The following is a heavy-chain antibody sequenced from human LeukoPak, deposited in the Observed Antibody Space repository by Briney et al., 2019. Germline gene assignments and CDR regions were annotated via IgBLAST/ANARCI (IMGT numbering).Heavy chain of an antibody. V-gene: IGHV1-18*01. CDR2: ISAYNGNT. D-gene: IGHD3-3*01. CDR1: GYTFTSYG. CDR3: ARVGGDFWSGSPFNYYYYYYMDV. Sequence: ASVKVSCKASGYTFTSYGISWVRQAPGQGLEWMGWISAYNGNTNYAQKLQGRVTMTTDTSTSTAYMELRSLRSDDTAVYYCARVGGDFWSGSPFNYYYYYYMDVWGKGTTVTVSS. J-gene: IGHJ6*03.